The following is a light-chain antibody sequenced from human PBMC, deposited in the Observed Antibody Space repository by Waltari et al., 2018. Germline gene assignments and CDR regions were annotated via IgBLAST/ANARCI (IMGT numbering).Light chain of an antibody. J-gene: IGKJ2*01. CDR3: QQYGSSPKYT. V-gene: IGKV3-20*01. Sequence: EIVLTQSPGTLSLSLGERATLSCRASQSVSSSYLAWYQQKPGQAPRLLIYGASSRATGIPDRFSGSGSGTDFTLTISRLEPEDFAVYYCQQYGSSPKYTFGQGTKLEIK. CDR2: GAS. CDR1: QSVSSSY.